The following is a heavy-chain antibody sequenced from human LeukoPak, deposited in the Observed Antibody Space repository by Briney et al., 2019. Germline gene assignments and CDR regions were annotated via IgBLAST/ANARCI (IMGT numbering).Heavy chain of an antibody. Sequence: SETLSLTCAVYGGSFSGYYWSWIRQPPGKGLEWIGEINHSGSTNHNPSLKSRVTISVDTSKNQFSLKLSSVTAADTAVYYCARSHYYFDYWGQGTLVTVSS. CDR2: INHSGST. V-gene: IGHV4-34*01. CDR1: GGSFSGYY. CDR3: ARSHYYFDY. J-gene: IGHJ4*02.